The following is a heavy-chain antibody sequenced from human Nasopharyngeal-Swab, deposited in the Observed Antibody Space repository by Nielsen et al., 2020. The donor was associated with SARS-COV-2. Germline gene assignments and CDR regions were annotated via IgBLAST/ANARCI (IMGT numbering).Heavy chain of an antibody. Sequence: SVMVSCKASGGTFSSYAISWVRQAPGQGLEWMGGIIPIFGTANYAQKFQGRVTITADKSTSTAYMELSSLRSEDTAVYYCARDPLYCSSTSCYRDYYYGMDVWGQGTTVTVSS. J-gene: IGHJ6*02. CDR2: IIPIFGTA. CDR1: GGTFSSYA. CDR3: ARDPLYCSSTSCYRDYYYGMDV. V-gene: IGHV1-69*06. D-gene: IGHD2-2*01.